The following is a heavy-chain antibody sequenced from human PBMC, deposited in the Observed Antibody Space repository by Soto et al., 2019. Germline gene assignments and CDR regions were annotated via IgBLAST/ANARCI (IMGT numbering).Heavy chain of an antibody. V-gene: IGHV4-30-4*01. J-gene: IGHJ3*02. CDR3: AREVAAAGMLVLGAFDI. Sequence: QVQLQESGPGLVKPSQTLSLTCTVSGGSISSGDYYWSWIRQPPGKGLEWIGYIYYSGSTYYNPSLMSRVTLAVATSKNQFSLRLSSGTAAETAVYYCAREVAAAGMLVLGAFDIWGQGTMVTVSS. D-gene: IGHD6-13*01. CDR2: IYYSGST. CDR1: GGSISSGDYY.